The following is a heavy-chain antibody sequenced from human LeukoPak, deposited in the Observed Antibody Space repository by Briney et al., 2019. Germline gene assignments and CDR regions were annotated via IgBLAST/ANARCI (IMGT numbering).Heavy chain of an antibody. CDR2: IKQDGSEK. Sequence: GGSLRLSCAASGFTFSSYWMSWVRQAPGKGLEWEANIKQDGSEKYYVDSVKGRFTISRDNAKNSLYLQMNSLRAEDTAVYYCARSCSGGSCYFDYWGQGTLVTVSS. V-gene: IGHV3-7*01. D-gene: IGHD2-15*01. CDR3: ARSCSGGSCYFDY. CDR1: GFTFSSYW. J-gene: IGHJ4*02.